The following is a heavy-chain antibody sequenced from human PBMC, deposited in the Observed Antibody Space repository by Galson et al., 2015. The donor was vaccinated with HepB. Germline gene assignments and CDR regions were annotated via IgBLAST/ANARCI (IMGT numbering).Heavy chain of an antibody. CDR1: GFTFSDYS. J-gene: IGHJ5*02. CDR3: ARYAKSPDNWFDP. V-gene: IGHV3-11*06. CDR2: ISGAGTYT. Sequence: SLRLSCAASGFTFSDYSMAWIRQAPGKGLEWISYISGAGTYTNYPRSVKGRFTISRDNAKNTLYLEMNSLRADDTAVYYCARYAKSPDNWFDPWGQGPLVPVPP. D-gene: IGHD2-2*01.